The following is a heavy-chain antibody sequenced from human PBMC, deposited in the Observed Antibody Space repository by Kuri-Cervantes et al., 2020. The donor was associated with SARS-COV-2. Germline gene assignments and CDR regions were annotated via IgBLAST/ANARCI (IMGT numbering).Heavy chain of an antibody. D-gene: IGHD3-10*01. Sequence: GGSLRLSCAASGFTFSGHWIHWVRQAPGKGLVWVSRINSDGSSTSYADSVKGRFTISRDNAKNTLYLQMNSLRAEDTAVYYCARAETYYGSGSYYYWGQGTLVTVSS. CDR1: GFTFSGHW. CDR2: INSDGSST. V-gene: IGHV3-74*01. J-gene: IGHJ4*02. CDR3: ARAETYYGSGSYYY.